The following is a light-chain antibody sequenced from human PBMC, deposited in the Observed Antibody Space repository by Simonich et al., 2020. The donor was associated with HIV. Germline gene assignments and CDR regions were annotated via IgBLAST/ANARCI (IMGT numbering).Light chain of an antibody. Sequence: EIVLTQSPATLSSSPGERATLSCRASESVSRYLAWYKQKPGQAPRLLIYDASNRAPGIPARFSGSGSGTDFTLTISSLEPEDFAVYYCLQRSNWPLTFGGGTKVEIK. CDR1: ESVSRY. CDR3: LQRSNWPLT. J-gene: IGKJ4*01. CDR2: DAS. V-gene: IGKV3-11*01.